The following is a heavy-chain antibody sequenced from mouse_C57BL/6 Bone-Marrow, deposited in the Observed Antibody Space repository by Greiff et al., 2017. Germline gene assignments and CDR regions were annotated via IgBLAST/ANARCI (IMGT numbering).Heavy chain of an antibody. CDR3: ARLSNPYFDY. CDR1: GFTFSSYT. Sequence: EVQVVESGGGLVKPGGSLKLSCAASGFTFSSYTMSWVRQTPEKRLEWVATISGGGGNTYYPDSGKGRFTISRDNAKNTLYLQMGSLRSEDTALYYCARLSNPYFDYWGQGTTLTVSS. V-gene: IGHV5-9*01. CDR2: ISGGGGNT. D-gene: IGHD2-5*01. J-gene: IGHJ2*01.